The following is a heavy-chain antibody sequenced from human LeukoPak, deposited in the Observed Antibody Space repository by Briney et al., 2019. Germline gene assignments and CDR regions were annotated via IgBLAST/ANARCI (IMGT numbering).Heavy chain of an antibody. CDR3: AKGSADYYDSSGYYNAFDI. J-gene: IGHJ3*02. Sequence: GRSLRLSCAASGFTFDDYAMHWVRQAPGKGLEWVSGISWNSGSIGYADSVKGQFTISRDNAKNSLYLQMNSLRAEDTALYYCAKGSADYYDSSGYYNAFDIWGQGTMVTVSS. D-gene: IGHD3-22*01. CDR2: ISWNSGSI. CDR1: GFTFDDYA. V-gene: IGHV3-9*01.